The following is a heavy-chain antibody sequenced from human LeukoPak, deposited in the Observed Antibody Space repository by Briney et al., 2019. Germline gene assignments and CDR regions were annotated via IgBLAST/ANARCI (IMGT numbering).Heavy chain of an antibody. Sequence: SETLSLTCTVSGGSISSYYWSWIRQPAGKGLEWIGRIYTSGSTNYNPSLKSRVTMSVDTSKNQFSLKLSSVTAADTAVYYCARARLPYCSSTSCYRTKMPNWFDPWGQGTLVTVSS. D-gene: IGHD2-2*02. CDR3: ARARLPYCSSTSCYRTKMPNWFDP. V-gene: IGHV4-4*07. J-gene: IGHJ5*02. CDR2: IYTSGST. CDR1: GGSISSYY.